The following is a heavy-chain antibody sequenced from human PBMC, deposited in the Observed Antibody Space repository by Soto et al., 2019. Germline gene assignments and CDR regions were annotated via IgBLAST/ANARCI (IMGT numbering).Heavy chain of an antibody. D-gene: IGHD3-16*01. J-gene: IGHJ4*02. CDR2: ISGSGRST. CDR3: AKQFGVVPPWGLWDY. Sequence: GGSLRLSCAASGFTFSTYAMSWVRQAPGKGLEWVSGISGSGRSTYYADSVKGRFTISRENSKNTVYLQMNSLRAEDMAVYYCAKQFGVVPPWGLWDYWGQGTLVTVSS. V-gene: IGHV3-23*01. CDR1: GFTFSTYA.